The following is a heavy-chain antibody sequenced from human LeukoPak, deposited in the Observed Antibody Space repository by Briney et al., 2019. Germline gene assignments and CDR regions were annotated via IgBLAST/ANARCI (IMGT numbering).Heavy chain of an antibody. D-gene: IGHD3-22*01. CDR2: MYYGGST. CDR3: ARPYYYDSRIDP. V-gene: IGHV4-30-4*01. CDR1: GGTITSGDYY. Sequence: SQTLSLTCTVSGGTITSGDYYWSWIRQPPGKGLEWIAYMYYGGSTYYNPSLKSRVTMSADMSKNQFSLKLSSVTAADTAVYYCARPYYYDSRIDPWGQGTLVTVSS. J-gene: IGHJ5*02.